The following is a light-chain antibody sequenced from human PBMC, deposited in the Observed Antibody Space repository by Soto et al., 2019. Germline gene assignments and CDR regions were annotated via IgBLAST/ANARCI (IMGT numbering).Light chain of an antibody. J-gene: IGLJ3*02. CDR1: SSDVGAYNY. CDR3: SSFATSNTLV. V-gene: IGLV2-8*01. Sequence: QSALTQPPSASGSPGQSVTISCTGTSSDVGAYNYVSWYQQHAGKAPKLVIYEVTKRPSGVPDRFSGSKSANTASLTVSGRLAADDEDYYCSSFATSNTLVFGGGTKVTVL. CDR2: EVT.